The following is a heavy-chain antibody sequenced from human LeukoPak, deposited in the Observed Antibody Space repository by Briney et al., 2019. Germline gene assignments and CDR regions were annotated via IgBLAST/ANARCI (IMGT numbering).Heavy chain of an antibody. D-gene: IGHD1-26*01. CDR1: GFTFSGSA. Sequence: GGSLRLSFAAPGFTFSGSAMHWVPQASGKGLEWVGRIRSKANSYATAYAASVKGRFTISRDDSKNTAYLQMNSLKTEDTAVYYCTRPSGSPPPWGQGTLVTVSS. CDR3: TRPSGSPPP. V-gene: IGHV3-73*01. J-gene: IGHJ5*02. CDR2: IRSKANSYAT.